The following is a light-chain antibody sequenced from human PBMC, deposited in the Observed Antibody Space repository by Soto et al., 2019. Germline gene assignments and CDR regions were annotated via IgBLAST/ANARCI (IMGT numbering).Light chain of an antibody. J-gene: IGLJ3*02. Sequence: QSALTQPRSVSGSPGQSVTISCTGTSSDVGAYNFVSWYQHHPGKAPKLIIYDVTERPSGVPDRFSGSKSGNSASLTISGLQTEDEADYYCCSHAGTYSWVFGGGTKLTVL. CDR1: SSDVGAYNF. V-gene: IGLV2-11*01. CDR3: CSHAGTYSWV. CDR2: DVT.